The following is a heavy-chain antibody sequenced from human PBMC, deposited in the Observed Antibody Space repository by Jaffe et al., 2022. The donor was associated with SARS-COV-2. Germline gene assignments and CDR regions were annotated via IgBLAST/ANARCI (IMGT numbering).Heavy chain of an antibody. CDR2: IDPKTGGA. D-gene: IGHD3-22*01. CDR1: GYRITDYF. J-gene: IGHJ3*02. CDR3: ARGGSHFYDNNGLDAFDI. Sequence: QVQLVQSGAEVKKPGASVKVSCTTSGYRITDYFIHWVRQAPGQGLECVGWIDPKTGGANYPQKFQGSVAMTRDTSISTVYMELNRLTFDDTAVYYCARGGSHFYDNNGLDAFDIWGQGTMVTVSS. V-gene: IGHV1-2*04.